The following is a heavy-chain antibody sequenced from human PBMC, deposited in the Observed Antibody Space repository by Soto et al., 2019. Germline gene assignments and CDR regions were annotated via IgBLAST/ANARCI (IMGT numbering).Heavy chain of an antibody. J-gene: IGHJ4*02. CDR1: RCRFTSYS. CDR2: INAGNGNT. Sequence: GVSGKVSSKWPRCRFTSYSRYLVRHSTGQRLECIGWINAGNGNTKYSQKFQGRVTITRDTSASTAYMELSSLRSEDTAVYYCARDQYYFDYWGQGTLVTVSS. V-gene: IGHV1-3*01. CDR3: ARDQYYFDY.